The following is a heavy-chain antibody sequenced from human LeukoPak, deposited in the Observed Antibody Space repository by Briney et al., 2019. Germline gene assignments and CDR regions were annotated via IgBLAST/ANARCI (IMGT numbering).Heavy chain of an antibody. Sequence: GGSLRLSCAASGFTFSSYGMSWVRQAPGKGLEWVSSIGGSGANTYYADSVKGRFTISRDNSKSTMYLQMNSLRDEDTAVYHCAKTNGYYDLWGQGTLVTVSS. CDR3: AKTNGYYDL. J-gene: IGHJ4*02. V-gene: IGHV3-23*01. CDR1: GFTFSSYG. CDR2: IGGSGANT. D-gene: IGHD3-22*01.